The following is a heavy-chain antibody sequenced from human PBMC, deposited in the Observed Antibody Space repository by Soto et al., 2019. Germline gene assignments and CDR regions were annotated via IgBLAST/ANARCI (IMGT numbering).Heavy chain of an antibody. CDR3: VKPPAYYSDSTTYYSF. CDR2: ISSDGGST. D-gene: IGHD3-22*01. Sequence: GGSLRLSCSASGFRFNIYGVHWVRQAPGKGLEYVSAISSDGGSTYYADSVKGRFTVSRDNSKNTLYLQMSSLRPEDTAVYYCVKPPAYYSDSTTYYSFWGQGTLVTVSS. J-gene: IGHJ4*02. V-gene: IGHV3-64D*06. CDR1: GFRFNIYG.